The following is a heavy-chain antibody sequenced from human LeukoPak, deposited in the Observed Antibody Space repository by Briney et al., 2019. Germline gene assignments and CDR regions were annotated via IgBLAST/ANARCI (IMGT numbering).Heavy chain of an antibody. D-gene: IGHD4-17*01. Sequence: GGTLRLSCAASGFIFRNFGMTWVRQVPGKGLEWVSTISDSGVTTHYADSVKGRFTISRDNSKSTLYLQMSSLRAVDTAIYYCAKDPSTFLTTGWYFDLWGRGTLVTVSS. CDR3: AKDPSTFLTTGWYFDL. J-gene: IGHJ2*01. V-gene: IGHV3-23*01. CDR1: GFIFRNFG. CDR2: ISDSGVTT.